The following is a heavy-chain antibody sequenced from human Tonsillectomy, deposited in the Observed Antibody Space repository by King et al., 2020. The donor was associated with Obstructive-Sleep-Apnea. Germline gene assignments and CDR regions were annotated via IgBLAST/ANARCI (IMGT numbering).Heavy chain of an antibody. J-gene: IGHJ3*01. V-gene: IGHV2-26*01. CDR1: MG. D-gene: IGHD3-22*01. CDR3: ARTGYYYDSSGYYSDAFDV. Sequence: MGVSWIRQPPGKALEWLAHIFSNDEKSYSTSLKSRLTISKDTSKSQVVLTMTDMDPVDTAPYYCARTGYYYDSSGYYSDAFDVWGQGTMVTVSS. CDR2: IFSNDEK.